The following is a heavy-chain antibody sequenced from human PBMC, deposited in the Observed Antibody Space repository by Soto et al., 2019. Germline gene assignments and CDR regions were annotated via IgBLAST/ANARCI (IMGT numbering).Heavy chain of an antibody. D-gene: IGHD2-15*01. CDR3: ARRRGSCSGGSCYGWDY. CDR2: ISHSGST. CDR1: GGSISNYY. V-gene: IGHV4-59*08. Sequence: SETLSLTCTVSGGSISNYYWSWIRQPPGKGLEWIAYISHSGSTKYNPSLTSRVTISVDTSKNQFSLKVTSVTAADTAVYYCARRRGSCSGGSCYGWDYWGQGILVTVSS. J-gene: IGHJ4*02.